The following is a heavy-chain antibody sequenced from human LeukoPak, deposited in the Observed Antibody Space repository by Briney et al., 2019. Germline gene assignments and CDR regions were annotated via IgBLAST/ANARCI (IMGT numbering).Heavy chain of an antibody. D-gene: IGHD3-22*01. Sequence: SETLSLTCAVFGGSFSGYSWSWIRQPPGKGLEWIGEIKHSGSSNYNPSLKSRVTIFLDKSKNQFSLKLSSVTAADTAVYYCARRVRIVVAGGAFDIWGQGTMVTVSS. V-gene: IGHV4-34*01. CDR1: GGSFSGYS. CDR2: IKHSGSS. J-gene: IGHJ3*02. CDR3: ARRVRIVVAGGAFDI.